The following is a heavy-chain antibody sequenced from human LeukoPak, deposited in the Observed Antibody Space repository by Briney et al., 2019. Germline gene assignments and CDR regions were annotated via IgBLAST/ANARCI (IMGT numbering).Heavy chain of an antibody. Sequence: SVKVSCKVSGYTLTELSMHWVRQAPGKGLEWMGGIIPIFGTANYAQKFQGRVTITADESTSTAYMELSSLRSEDTAVYYCARGDSSGWYGYYWGQGTLVTVSS. J-gene: IGHJ4*02. CDR2: IIPIFGTA. D-gene: IGHD6-19*01. CDR1: GYTLTELS. V-gene: IGHV1-69*13. CDR3: ARGDSSGWYGYY.